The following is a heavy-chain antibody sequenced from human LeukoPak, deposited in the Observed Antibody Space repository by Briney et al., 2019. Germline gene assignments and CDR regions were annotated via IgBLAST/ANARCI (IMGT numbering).Heavy chain of an antibody. V-gene: IGHV3-7*04. J-gene: IGHJ4*02. CDR2: IKQDGSER. CDR1: GFTFSNYW. CDR3: ARGITMAN. D-gene: IGHD3-10*01. Sequence: GGSLRLSCAASGFTFSNYWMTWGRQAPGKGLEWVANIKQDGSERDYVDSVKGRFTISRDDAKNSLYLQMNSLRAEDTAVYYCARGITMANWGQGTLVTVSS.